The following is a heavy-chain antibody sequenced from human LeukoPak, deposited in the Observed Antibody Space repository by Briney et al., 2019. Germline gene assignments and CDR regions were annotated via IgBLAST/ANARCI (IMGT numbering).Heavy chain of an antibody. Sequence: SETLSLTCAVYGGSFSGYYWSWIRQPPGKGLEWIGEINHSGSTNYNPSLKSRVTISVDTSKNQFSLMLSSVTAADTAVYYCARVGTPQLSSSPTGYFDYWGQGTLVTVSS. CDR3: ARVGTPQLSSSPTGYFDY. CDR1: GGSFSGYY. J-gene: IGHJ4*02. D-gene: IGHD1-1*01. CDR2: INHSGST. V-gene: IGHV4-34*01.